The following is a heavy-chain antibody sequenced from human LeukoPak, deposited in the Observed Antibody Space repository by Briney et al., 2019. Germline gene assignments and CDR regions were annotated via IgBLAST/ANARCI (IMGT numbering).Heavy chain of an antibody. CDR1: GFTFSSHG. J-gene: IGHJ4*02. CDR2: IIPSGHTT. Sequence: GGSLRLSCVASGFTFSSHGMNWVRQAPGKGLEWVSGIIPSGHTTYYADSVRGRFTISRDNSRNTVYLQMNSLRAEDTAVYYCTKDDRWLQFCCWGQGTLVTVSS. V-gene: IGHV3-23*01. D-gene: IGHD5-24*01. CDR3: TKDDRWLQFCC.